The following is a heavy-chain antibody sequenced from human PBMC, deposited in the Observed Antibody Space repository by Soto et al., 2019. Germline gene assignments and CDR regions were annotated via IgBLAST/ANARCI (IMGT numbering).Heavy chain of an antibody. CDR2: ISHDGNKE. D-gene: IGHD1-7*01. J-gene: IGHJ6*02. Sequence: GGSLRLSCAASGFTFSNYGIHWVRQAPGKGLEWVAVISHDGNKEYYADSVKGRFTVSRDNSKKTVYLQMNSLRSEDTAVYYCARRYWNYGDYYYGMDVWGQGTTVTVSS. CDR3: ARRYWNYGDYYYGMDV. V-gene: IGHV3-30*03. CDR1: GFTFSNYG.